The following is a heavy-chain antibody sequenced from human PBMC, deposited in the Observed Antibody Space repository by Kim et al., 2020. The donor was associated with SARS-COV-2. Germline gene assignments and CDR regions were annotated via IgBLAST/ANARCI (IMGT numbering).Heavy chain of an antibody. Sequence: SETLSLTCTVSGGSISSSSYYWGWIRQPPGKGLEWIGSIYYSGSTYYNPSLKSRVTISVDTSKNQFSLKLSSVTAADTAVYYCASPGYYYDSSGYPGGYYYYGMDVWGQGTTVTVSS. D-gene: IGHD3-22*01. J-gene: IGHJ6*02. V-gene: IGHV4-39*01. CDR1: GGSISSSSYY. CDR3: ASPGYYYDSSGYPGGYYYYGMDV. CDR2: IYYSGST.